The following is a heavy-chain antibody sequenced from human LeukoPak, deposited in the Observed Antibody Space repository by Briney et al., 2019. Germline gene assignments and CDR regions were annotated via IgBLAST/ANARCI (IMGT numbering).Heavy chain of an antibody. V-gene: IGHV1-18*01. CDR1: GGTFISYA. CDR3: ARGPKYGGGYYYAY. J-gene: IGHJ4*02. D-gene: IGHD5-12*01. Sequence: ASVNVSCTASGGTFISYAISWVRQAPGQGLEWMGDVNGYNGNTNFAQTFQGRVTMTTDTATNTAYMDLRSLSSDDTAVYYCARGPKYGGGYYYAYWGQGTLVTV. CDR2: VNGYNGNT.